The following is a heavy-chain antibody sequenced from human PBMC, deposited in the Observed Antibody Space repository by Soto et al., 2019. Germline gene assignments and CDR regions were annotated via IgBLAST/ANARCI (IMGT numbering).Heavy chain of an antibody. CDR2: IIPIFGTA. CDR3: ARARFLEWLVPNRNNWFDP. V-gene: IGHV1-69*01. J-gene: IGHJ5*02. CDR1: GGTFSSYA. D-gene: IGHD3-3*01. Sequence: QVQLVQSGAEVKKHGSSVKVSCKASGGTFSSYAISWVRQAPGQGLEWMGGIIPIFGTANYAQKFQGRVTITADESTSTAYMELSSLRSEDTSVYYCARARFLEWLVPNRNNWFDPWGQGTLVTVSS.